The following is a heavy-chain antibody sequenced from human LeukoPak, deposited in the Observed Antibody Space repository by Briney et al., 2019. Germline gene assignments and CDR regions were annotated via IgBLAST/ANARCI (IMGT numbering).Heavy chain of an antibody. CDR3: ASNSGSYSPFDY. J-gene: IGHJ4*02. D-gene: IGHD1-26*01. Sequence: PETPSLTRTVSLGSIRRDYRNCMRRPPRGGLEWIGYIHYSGATNYNPSLKSRVTISVDTSKNQFSLKLSSVTAADTAVYYCASNSGSYSPFDYWGQGTLVTVSS. CDR2: IHYSGAT. V-gene: IGHV4-59*01. CDR1: LGSIRRDY.